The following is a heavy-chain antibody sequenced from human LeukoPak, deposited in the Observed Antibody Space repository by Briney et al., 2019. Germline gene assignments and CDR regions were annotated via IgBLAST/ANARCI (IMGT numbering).Heavy chain of an antibody. V-gene: IGHV1-2*02. D-gene: IGHD6-6*01. J-gene: IGHJ6*02. Sequence: ASVKVSCKASGFTFTGFYMHWVRQAPGQGLEWMGWINPNSGGTNYAQKFQGRVTMTRDTSINTAYMELSRLRSDDTAVYYCARGGYSRSSEYCYGMDVWGQGTTVTVSS. CDR1: GFTFTGFY. CDR2: INPNSGGT. CDR3: ARGGYSRSSEYCYGMDV.